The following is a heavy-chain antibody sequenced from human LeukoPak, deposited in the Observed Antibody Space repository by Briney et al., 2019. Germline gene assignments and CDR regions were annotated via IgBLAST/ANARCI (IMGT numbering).Heavy chain of an antibody. V-gene: IGHV3-7*01. CDR1: GFTFSIYW. Sequence: PGGSLRLSCAASGFTFSIYWMSWVRQAPGKGLEWVANIKQDGSEKYYVDSVKGRFTISRDNAKNSLYLQMNSLRAEDTAVYYCAREGMNYDSSGYHDYWGQGTLVTVSS. J-gene: IGHJ4*02. CDR2: IKQDGSEK. CDR3: AREGMNYDSSGYHDY. D-gene: IGHD3-22*01.